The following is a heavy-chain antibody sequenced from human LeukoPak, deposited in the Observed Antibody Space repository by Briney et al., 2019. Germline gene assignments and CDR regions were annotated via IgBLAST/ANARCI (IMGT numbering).Heavy chain of an antibody. CDR1: GFTFSNAW. D-gene: IGHD4-23*01. CDR2: ISYDGNFK. Sequence: PGGSLRLSCAASGFTFSNAWMSWVRQAPGKGLEWVAVISYDGNFKYFADSVKGRFTISRDNSKNTVYLQMNSLRGEDTAVYYCARNDYGGSVGYWGQGTLVTVSS. CDR3: ARNDYGGSVGY. V-gene: IGHV3-30-3*01. J-gene: IGHJ4*02.